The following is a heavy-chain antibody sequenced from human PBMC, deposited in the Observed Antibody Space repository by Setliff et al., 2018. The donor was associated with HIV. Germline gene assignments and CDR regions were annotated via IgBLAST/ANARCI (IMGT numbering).Heavy chain of an antibody. CDR3: ARDRRGYYYGSGSCYMDV. J-gene: IGHJ6*03. CDR2: IYTSGIT. CDR1: GDSISSYY. V-gene: IGHV4-4*08. Sequence: SETLSLTCTVSGDSISSYYWSWIRQPPGKGLEWIGYIYTSGITDYNPSLKSRVTISGDTSKNQFSLKLSSVTAADTAVYYCARDRRGYYYGSGSCYMDVWGTGTTVTV. D-gene: IGHD3-10*01.